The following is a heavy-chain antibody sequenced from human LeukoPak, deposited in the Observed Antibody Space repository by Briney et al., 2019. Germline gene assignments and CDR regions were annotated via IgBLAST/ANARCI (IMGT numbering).Heavy chain of an antibody. Sequence: ASVKVSCKASGYTFTGYYMHWVRQAPGQGLEWMGWINPNSGGTNYAQKFQGRVTMTRDTSISTAYMELSRLRSDDTAVYYCAATMVRGVAYDYWGQGTLVTVSS. J-gene: IGHJ4*02. CDR3: AATMVRGVAYDY. D-gene: IGHD3-10*01. CDR2: INPNSGGT. CDR1: GYTFTGYY. V-gene: IGHV1-2*02.